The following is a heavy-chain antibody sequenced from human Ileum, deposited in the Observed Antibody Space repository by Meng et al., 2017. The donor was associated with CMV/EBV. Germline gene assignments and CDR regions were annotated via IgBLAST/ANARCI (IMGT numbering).Heavy chain of an antibody. J-gene: IGHJ4*02. CDR1: GFTLSNYW. Sequence: EMYLVESGGGLVPPWGSLRLSCAASGFTLSNYWMQWVRQAPGKGLVWVASISFDGSSTNYADSMKGRFTMSRDNAKNTMYLQMNSVRVDDTAMYYCARTNNADYWGQGTLVTVSS. V-gene: IGHV3-74*01. D-gene: IGHD1-14*01. CDR2: ISFDGSST. CDR3: ARTNNADY.